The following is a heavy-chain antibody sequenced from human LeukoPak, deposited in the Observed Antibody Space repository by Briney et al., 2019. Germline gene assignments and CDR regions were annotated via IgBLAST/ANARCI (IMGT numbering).Heavy chain of an antibody. Sequence: SETLSLTCAAYGGSFSGYYWSWIRQPPGKGLEWIGEINHSGSTNYNPSLKSRVTISVDTSKNQFSLKLSSVTAADTAVYYCARKRHQLRFDYWGQGTLVTVSS. V-gene: IGHV4-34*01. CDR2: INHSGST. CDR3: ARKRHQLRFDY. D-gene: IGHD2-2*01. CDR1: GGSFSGYY. J-gene: IGHJ4*02.